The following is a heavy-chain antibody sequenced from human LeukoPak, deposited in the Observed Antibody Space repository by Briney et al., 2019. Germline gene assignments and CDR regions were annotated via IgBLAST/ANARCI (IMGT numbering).Heavy chain of an antibody. D-gene: IGHD5-18*01. CDR1: GFTFSSYA. CDR2: ISGSGGST. J-gene: IGHJ4*02. Sequence: GGSLRLSCAASGFTFSSYAMSWVRQAPGKGLEWVSAISGSGGSTYYADSVKGRFTISRDNSKNTLYLQMNSLRAEDTAVYYCATSPNGAYSYGYVLGYWGQGTLVTVSS. CDR3: ATSPNGAYSYGYVLGY. V-gene: IGHV3-23*01.